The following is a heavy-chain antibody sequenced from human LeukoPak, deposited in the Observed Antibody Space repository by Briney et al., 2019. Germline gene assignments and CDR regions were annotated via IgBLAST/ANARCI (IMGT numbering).Heavy chain of an antibody. CDR2: ISYDGSNK. CDR1: GFTFSSYA. V-gene: IGHV3-30-3*01. CDR3: ATSQGITMIVVVNGAFDI. J-gene: IGHJ3*02. D-gene: IGHD3-22*01. Sequence: GGSLRLSCAASGFTFSSYAMHWVRQAPGKGLEWVAVISYDGSNKYYADSVKGRFTISRDNSKNTLYLQMNSLRAEDTAVYYCATSQGITMIVVVNGAFDIWGQGTMVTVSS.